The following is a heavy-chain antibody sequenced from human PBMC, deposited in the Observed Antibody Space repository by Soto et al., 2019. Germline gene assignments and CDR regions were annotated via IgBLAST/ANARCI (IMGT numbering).Heavy chain of an antibody. Sequence: GWSLRLACASSGFTFISYGMHWVRQAPGKGLEWVAVISYDGSNKYYADSVKGRFTISRDNSKNTLYLQMNSLRAEDTAVYYCAKEYSSGWFDYWGQGTLVTVSS. CDR2: ISYDGSNK. D-gene: IGHD6-19*01. J-gene: IGHJ4*02. V-gene: IGHV3-30*18. CDR1: GFTFISYG. CDR3: AKEYSSGWFDY.